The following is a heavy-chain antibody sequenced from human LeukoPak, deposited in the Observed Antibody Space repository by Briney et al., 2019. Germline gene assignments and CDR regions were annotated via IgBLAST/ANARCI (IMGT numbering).Heavy chain of an antibody. CDR1: GGSIRSYY. V-gene: IGHV4-4*07. J-gene: IGHJ4*02. Sequence: SETLSLTCTDSGGSIRSYYWSWIRQPAGKGLEWIGRIYTSGSTNYNPSLKSRVTTSVDKSKNQFSLKLSSVTAADTAVYYCARDLKDYFEYWGQGTLVTVSS. CDR3: ARDLKDYFEY. CDR2: IYTSGST.